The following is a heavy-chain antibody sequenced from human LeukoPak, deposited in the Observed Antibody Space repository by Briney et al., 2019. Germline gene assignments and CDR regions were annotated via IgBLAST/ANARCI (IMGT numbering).Heavy chain of an antibody. J-gene: IGHJ4*02. CDR1: GYTFTGYY. CDR3: ARDDLIVGSAGGDY. D-gene: IGHD1-26*01. Sequence: ASVKVSCKASGYTFTGYYMHWVRQAPGQGLEWMGWINPNSGGTNYAQKFQGRVTMTRDTSISTAYMELSRLRSDDTAVYYCARDDLIVGSAGGDYWGQGTLVTVSS. V-gene: IGHV1-2*02. CDR2: INPNSGGT.